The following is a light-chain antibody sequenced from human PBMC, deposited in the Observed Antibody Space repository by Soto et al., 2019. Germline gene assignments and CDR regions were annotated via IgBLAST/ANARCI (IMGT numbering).Light chain of an antibody. CDR2: EDN. V-gene: IGLV6-57*02. Sequence: NFMLIQPHSVSESPGKTVTISCDGSSGNFGSSYVQWLQQRPGSAPTTVIFEDNQRPSGVPDRFSGSIDRSSNSASLTISGLKPEDEADYFCQSYDSTYVVFGGGTKLTVL. J-gene: IGLJ2*01. CDR1: SGNFGSSY. CDR3: QSYDSTYVV.